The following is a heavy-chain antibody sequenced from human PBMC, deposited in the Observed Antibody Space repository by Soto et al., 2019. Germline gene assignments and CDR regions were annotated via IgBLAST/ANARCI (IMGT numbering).Heavy chain of an antibody. CDR2: INHSGST. CDR1: GGSFSGYY. CDR3: ARVMASGVRGASLGY. D-gene: IGHD3-10*01. Sequence: QVQLQQWGAGLLKPSETLSLTCAVYGGSFSGYYWGWIRQPPGKGLEWIGEINHSGSTNYNPSLKSRVTISVDTSKNQVSLKLSSVTAADTAVYYCARVMASGVRGASLGYWGQGTLVTVSS. V-gene: IGHV4-34*01. J-gene: IGHJ4*02.